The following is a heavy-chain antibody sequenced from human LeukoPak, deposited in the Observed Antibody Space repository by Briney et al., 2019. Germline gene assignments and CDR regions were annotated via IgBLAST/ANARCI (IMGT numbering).Heavy chain of an antibody. J-gene: IGHJ4*02. CDR1: GFTFSTYS. CDR2: MSGDGKTI. CDR3: ARGWDNSGYYCDH. Sequence: GGSLRLSCAASGFTFSTYSMTWVRQAPGKGLEWVSYMSGDGKTIYYADSVKGRFTISRDNAKNSLFLQMNRLRVEDTAVYFCARGWDNSGYYCDHWGQGTLVTVSS. V-gene: IGHV3-48*04. D-gene: IGHD6-19*01.